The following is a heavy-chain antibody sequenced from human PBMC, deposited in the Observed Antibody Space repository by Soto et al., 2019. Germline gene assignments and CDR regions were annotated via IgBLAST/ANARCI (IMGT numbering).Heavy chain of an antibody. D-gene: IGHD6-19*01. Sequence: SETLSLTCAVYGVSFSGYYWSWIRQPPGKGLEWIGEINHSGSTNYNPSLKSRVHIQVDTSKTQFSLKLSSVTAAYTAVYYCARGLAVPLEYWGQGTLVTVSS. CDR2: INHSGST. CDR1: GVSFSGYY. CDR3: ARGLAVPLEY. V-gene: IGHV4-34*01. J-gene: IGHJ4*02.